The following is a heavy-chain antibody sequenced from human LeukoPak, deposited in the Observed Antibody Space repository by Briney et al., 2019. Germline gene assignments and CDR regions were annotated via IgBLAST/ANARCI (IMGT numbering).Heavy chain of an antibody. J-gene: IGHJ4*02. CDR1: GYTFTSYD. V-gene: IGHV1-8*01. CDR2: MNPNSGNT. D-gene: IGHD6-13*01. Sequence: GSVKVSCKASGYTFTSYDINWVRQATGQGLEWMGWMNPNSGNTGYAQKFQGRVTMTRNTSISTAYMELSGLRSEDTAVYYCARVTGYMTEDYFDYWGQGTLITVSS. CDR3: ARVTGYMTEDYFDY.